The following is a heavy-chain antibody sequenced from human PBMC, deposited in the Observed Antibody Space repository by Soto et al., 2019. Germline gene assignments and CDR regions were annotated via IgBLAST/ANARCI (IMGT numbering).Heavy chain of an antibody. CDR1: GYPFTSYA. CDR3: ARDGSNYFGYFDL. V-gene: IGHV1-3*01. CDR2: INAGNGNT. J-gene: IGHJ2*01. Sequence: GASVKVSCKASGYPFTSYAMHWVRQAPGQRLEWMGWINAGNGNTKYSQKFQGRVTITRDTSASTAYMELSSLRSEDTAVYYCARDGSNYFGYFDLWGRGTLVTVSS. D-gene: IGHD5-12*01.